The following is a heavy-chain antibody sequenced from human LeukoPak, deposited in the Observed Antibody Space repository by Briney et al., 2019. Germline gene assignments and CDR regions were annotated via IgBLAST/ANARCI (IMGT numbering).Heavy chain of an antibody. CDR3: ARGINHMPILGELSP. Sequence: ASVKVSCKASGYTFTSYDINWVRQATGQGLEWMGWMNPNSGNTGYAQKFQGRVTTTRNTSISTAYMELSSLRSEDTAVYYCARGINHMPILGELSPWGQGTLVTVSS. CDR2: MNPNSGNT. J-gene: IGHJ5*02. CDR1: GYTFTSYD. D-gene: IGHD3-16*02. V-gene: IGHV1-8*01.